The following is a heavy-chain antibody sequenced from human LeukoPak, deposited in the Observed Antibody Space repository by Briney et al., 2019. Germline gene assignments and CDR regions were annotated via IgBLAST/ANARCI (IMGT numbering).Heavy chain of an antibody. D-gene: IGHD3-22*01. CDR1: GGSFSSYY. CDR3: ARSRDSSGYRNNWFDP. Sequence: SETLSLTCTVSGGSFSSYYWSWIRQPPGKGLEGIGYIFYSGSTSYNPSLKSRVTISVHTSENQVSLKLSSVTAADTAVYYCARSRDSSGYRNNWFDPWGQGTLATVSS. J-gene: IGHJ5*02. CDR2: IFYSGST. V-gene: IGHV4-59*01.